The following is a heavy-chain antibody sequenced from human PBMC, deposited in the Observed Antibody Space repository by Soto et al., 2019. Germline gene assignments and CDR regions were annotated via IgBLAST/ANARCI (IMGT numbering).Heavy chain of an antibody. CDR2: IWYDGSNQ. D-gene: IGHD3-10*01. CDR1: GFIFSKYD. V-gene: IGHV3-33*08. CDR3: ARSSAPYDFDN. Sequence: VLLVESGGGVVQPGRSLRLSCAASGFIFSKYDMHWVRQAPGKGLEWVAVIWYDGSNQQYADSVKGRFIISRDNSKNTLYVQMNSLRAEDTAVYYCARSSAPYDFDNWGQGTLVTVSS. J-gene: IGHJ4*02.